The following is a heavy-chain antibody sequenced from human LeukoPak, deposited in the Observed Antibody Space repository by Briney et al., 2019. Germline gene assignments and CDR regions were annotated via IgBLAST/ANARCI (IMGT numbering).Heavy chain of an antibody. V-gene: IGHV1-2*02. Sequence: ASVKVSCKASGYTFTGYYMHWVRQAPGQGLEWMGWMSPNSGDTKYAQKFQGRVTTTRDMSIGTAYLELSRLRSDDAAVYYRARSSGWLFDYWGQGTLVTVSS. CDR3: ARSSGWLFDY. CDR1: GYTFTGYY. CDR2: MSPNSGDT. J-gene: IGHJ4*02. D-gene: IGHD6-19*01.